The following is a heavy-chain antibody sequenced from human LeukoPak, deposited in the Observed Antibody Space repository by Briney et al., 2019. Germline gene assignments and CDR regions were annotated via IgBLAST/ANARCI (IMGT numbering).Heavy chain of an antibody. CDR1: GGSISSGGYY. Sequence: SETLSLTCTVSGGSISSGGYYWSWIRQHPGKGLEWIGYIYYSGSTYYNPSLKSRVTISVDTSKSQFSLKLSSVTAADTAVYYCARDPPGDYGDYRAPNYGMDVWGQGTTVTVSS. J-gene: IGHJ6*02. CDR3: ARDPPGDYGDYRAPNYGMDV. CDR2: IYYSGST. D-gene: IGHD4-17*01. V-gene: IGHV4-31*03.